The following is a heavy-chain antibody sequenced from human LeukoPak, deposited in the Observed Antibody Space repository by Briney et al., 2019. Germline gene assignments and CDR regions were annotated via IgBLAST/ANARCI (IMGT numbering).Heavy chain of an antibody. J-gene: IGHJ4*02. Sequence: SETLSLTCTVSGDSISGNYWTWIRQPPGKGLEWIGYIYYSGSTNYNASLKSRVTISVDTSKNQFSLKLSSVTAADTAVYYCARLHEERSFDYWGQGTLVTVSS. CDR3: ARLHEERSFDY. V-gene: IGHV4-59*08. CDR1: GDSISGNY. CDR2: IYYSGST.